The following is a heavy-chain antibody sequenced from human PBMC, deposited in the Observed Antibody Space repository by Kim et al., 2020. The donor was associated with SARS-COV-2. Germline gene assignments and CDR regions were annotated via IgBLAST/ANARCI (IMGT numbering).Heavy chain of an antibody. CDR2: IYYSGAT. J-gene: IGHJ6*03. V-gene: IGHV4-39*01. D-gene: IGHD2-2*01. CDR3: SRRRRTMSTATRGYYYYIYV. CDR1: GGPIRSSNFY. Sequence: SETLSLTCTVSGGPIRSSNFYWDWVRQPPGKGLEGIGSIYYSGATSYNPSRRSRVSISVDKYNDLFSLRLNSVTAADTAVYYCSRRRRTMSTATRGYYYYIYVWGKGTTVTVFS.